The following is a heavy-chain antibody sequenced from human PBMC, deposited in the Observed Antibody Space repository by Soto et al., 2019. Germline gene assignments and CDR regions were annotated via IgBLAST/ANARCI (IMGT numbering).Heavy chain of an antibody. CDR1: RFPFSSYS. CDR3: ARDSSRLDY. V-gene: IGHV3-48*01. Sequence: DVQLVESGGGSVQPGGSLRLSCAASRFPFSSYSMNWVSKAPGKGLEWVSYISSSSITIYYADSVKGRFTIARDNAKNSLYLQMSSLRAEDTAVYYCARDSSRLDYWGQGTLVTVSS. CDR2: ISSSSITI. J-gene: IGHJ4*02.